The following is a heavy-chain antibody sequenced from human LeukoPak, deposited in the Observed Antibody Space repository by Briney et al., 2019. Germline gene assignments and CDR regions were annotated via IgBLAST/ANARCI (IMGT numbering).Heavy chain of an antibody. D-gene: IGHD7-27*01. CDR1: GFSFSGYW. CDR3: ARDEGYSGAPLFDY. CDR2: INQDGREK. J-gene: IGHJ4*02. V-gene: IGHV3-7*05. Sequence: GGSLRLSCAASGFSFSGYWMNWVRQAPGKGLEWVANINQDGREKYYVDSVKGRFTISRDNAKNSLYLQMNSLRVEDTAVYYCARDEGYSGAPLFDYWGQGTLVTVSS.